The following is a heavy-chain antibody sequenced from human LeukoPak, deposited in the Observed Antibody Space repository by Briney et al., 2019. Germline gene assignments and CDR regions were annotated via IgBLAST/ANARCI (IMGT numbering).Heavy chain of an antibody. V-gene: IGHV3-11*04. Sequence: GGSLRLSCAASAFTFSDYYMSWIRQAPGRGLEWVSYISSSGSTIYYADSVKGRFTISRDNAKNSLYLQMNSLRAEDTAVYCCAREDGYNSVAMDVWGKGTTVTVSS. J-gene: IGHJ6*03. D-gene: IGHD5-24*01. CDR3: AREDGYNSVAMDV. CDR1: AFTFSDYY. CDR2: ISSSGSTI.